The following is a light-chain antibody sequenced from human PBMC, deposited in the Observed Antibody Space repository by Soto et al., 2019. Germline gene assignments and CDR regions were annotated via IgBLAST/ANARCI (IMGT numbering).Light chain of an antibody. V-gene: IGKV1-9*01. J-gene: IGKJ3*01. CDR3: QRLNSYPGGVT. CDR1: QGISSY. CDR2: AAS. Sequence: IQLTQSPSSLSASVGDRVTITCRASQGISSYLAWYQQKPGKAPKLLIYAASTLQSGVPSRFSGSGSGTECALTVRSLQPEDFATYYCQRLNSYPGGVTFGPGTKVDIK.